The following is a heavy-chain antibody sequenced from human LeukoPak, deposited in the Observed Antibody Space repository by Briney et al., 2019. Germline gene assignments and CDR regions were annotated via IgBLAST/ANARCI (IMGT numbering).Heavy chain of an antibody. D-gene: IGHD3-10*01. CDR2: INPSAGST. V-gene: IGHV1-46*02. CDR1: GYTFTRYTFTNSY. CDR3: ARSGWVGVSQLGAFDI. Sequence: ASVKVSCKASGYTFTRYTFTNSYMHWVRQAPGQGLEWMGIINPSAGSTSYAQQFQGRVTMTRDTSTSTVYMEVSSLTSEDTAVYYCARSGWVGVSQLGAFDIWGQGTMVTVSP. J-gene: IGHJ3*02.